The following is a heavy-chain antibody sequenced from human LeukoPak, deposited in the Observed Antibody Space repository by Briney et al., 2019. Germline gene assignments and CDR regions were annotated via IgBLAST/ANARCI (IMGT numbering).Heavy chain of an antibody. Sequence: SVTVSCKASGGTFSSYAISWVRQAPGQGLEWMGGIIPIFGTANYAQKFQGRVTITADESTCTAYMELSSLRSEDTAVYYCARGGITGTMGEDAFDIWGQGTMVTVSS. D-gene: IGHD1-7*01. CDR1: GGTFSSYA. CDR3: ARGGITGTMGEDAFDI. CDR2: IIPIFGTA. J-gene: IGHJ3*02. V-gene: IGHV1-69*13.